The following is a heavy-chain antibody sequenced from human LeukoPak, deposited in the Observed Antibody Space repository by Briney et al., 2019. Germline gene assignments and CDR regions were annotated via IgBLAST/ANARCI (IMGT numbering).Heavy chain of an antibody. CDR1: GFTFDDYA. D-gene: IGHD5-18*01. CDR3: ARGSVQLWLRDTYYYMDD. Sequence: GESLRLSCAAPGFTFDDYAMNWARQVPGRGLEWVSGANWNGRITEYADSVKDRFTISRQNTKNSLYLDMNNLGGEDTALYFCARGSVQLWLRDTYYYMDDWGKGTTVTVSS. CDR2: ANWNGRIT. J-gene: IGHJ6*03. V-gene: IGHV3-20*04.